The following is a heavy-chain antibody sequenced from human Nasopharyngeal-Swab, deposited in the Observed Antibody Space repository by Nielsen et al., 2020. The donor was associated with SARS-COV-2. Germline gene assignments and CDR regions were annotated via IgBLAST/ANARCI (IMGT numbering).Heavy chain of an antibody. Sequence: ASVKVSCKASGYTFTSYGISWVRQAPGQGLEWMGRINPYSGGTNYAQKFQGRVTMTRDTSISTAYMELSRLRSDDTAVYYCARDYCGGDCFPDSWGQGTLVTVSS. V-gene: IGHV1-2*06. J-gene: IGHJ4*02. CDR1: GYTFTSYG. CDR3: ARDYCGGDCFPDS. CDR2: INPYSGGT. D-gene: IGHD2-21*02.